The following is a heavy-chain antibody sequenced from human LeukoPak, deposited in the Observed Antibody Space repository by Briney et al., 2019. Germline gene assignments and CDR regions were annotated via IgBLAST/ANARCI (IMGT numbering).Heavy chain of an antibody. CDR3: ARAGSSWSDNWFDP. CDR2: INHSGST. V-gene: IGHV4-34*01. CDR1: GGPFSGYY. D-gene: IGHD6-13*01. Sequence: SETLSLTCAVYGGPFSGYYWSWIRQPPGKGLEWIGEINHSGSTNYNPSLKSRVTISVDTSKNQFSLKLSSVTAADTAVYYCARAGSSWSDNWFDPWGQGTLVTVSS. J-gene: IGHJ5*02.